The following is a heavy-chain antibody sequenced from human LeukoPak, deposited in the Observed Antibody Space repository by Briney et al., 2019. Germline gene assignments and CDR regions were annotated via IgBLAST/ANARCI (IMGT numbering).Heavy chain of an antibody. CDR3: ARPRSMRSSSWYRGDAFDI. CDR2: IIPILGIA. J-gene: IGHJ3*02. D-gene: IGHD6-13*01. CDR1: GGTFSSYA. Sequence: ASVKVSCKASGGTFSSYAISWVRQAPGQGLEWMGRIIPILGIANYAQKFQGRVTITADKSTSTAYMELSSLRSEDTAVYYCARPRSMRSSSWYRGDAFDIWGPGTMVTVSS. V-gene: IGHV1-69*04.